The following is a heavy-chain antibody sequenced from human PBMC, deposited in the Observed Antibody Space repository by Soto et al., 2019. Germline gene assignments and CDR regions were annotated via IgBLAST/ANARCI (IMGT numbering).Heavy chain of an antibody. V-gene: IGHV3-74*01. CDR1: GFTFSSYW. D-gene: IGHD3-9*01. J-gene: IGHJ6*02. CDR2: INSDGSST. CDR3: ARELVLTGYWRYGMDV. Sequence: PGESLKISCAASGFTFSSYWMHWVRQAPGKGLVWVSRINSDGSSTSYADSVKGRFTISRDNAKNTLYLQMNSLRAEDTAVYYCARELVLTGYWRYGMDVWGQGITVTVS.